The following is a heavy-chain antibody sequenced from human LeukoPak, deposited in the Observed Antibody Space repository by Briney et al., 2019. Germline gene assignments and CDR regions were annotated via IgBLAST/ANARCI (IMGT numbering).Heavy chain of an antibody. V-gene: IGHV3-21*01. Sequence: GGSLRLSCAASGLTFSSYSMNWVRQAPGKGLEWVTSISSSSSYIYYADSVKGRFTISRDNAKNSLYLQMNSLRAEDTAVYYCARDRGVIFGVVIIGYFDYWGQGTLVTVSS. CDR1: GLTFSSYS. J-gene: IGHJ4*02. D-gene: IGHD3-3*01. CDR3: ARDRGVIFGVVIIGYFDY. CDR2: ISSSSSYI.